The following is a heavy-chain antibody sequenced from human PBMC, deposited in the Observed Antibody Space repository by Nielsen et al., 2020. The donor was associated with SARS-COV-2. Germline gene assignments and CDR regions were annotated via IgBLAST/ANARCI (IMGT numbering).Heavy chain of an antibody. Sequence: SETLSLTCTVSGGSIRSGDYYWSWIRQPPGKGLEWIGYIYYSGSTYYNPSLKSRVTISVDTSKNQFSLKLSSVTAADTALYYCARERVGGITIFGVVTRYGMDVWGQGTTVTVSS. V-gene: IGHV4-30-4*01. D-gene: IGHD3-3*01. CDR1: GGSIRSGDYY. CDR3: ARERVGGITIFGVVTRYGMDV. CDR2: IYYSGST. J-gene: IGHJ6*02.